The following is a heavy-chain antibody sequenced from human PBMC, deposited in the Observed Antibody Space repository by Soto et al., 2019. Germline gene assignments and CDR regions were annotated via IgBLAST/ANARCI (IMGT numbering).Heavy chain of an antibody. CDR3: ARQDYYDSSGLYFQH. V-gene: IGHV5-51*01. D-gene: IGHD3-22*01. CDR1: GYSFTSYW. Sequence: PGESLKISGKGSGYSFTSYWIGWVRQMPGKGLEWMGIIYPGDSDTRYSPSFQGQVTISADKSISTAYLQWSSLKASDTAMYYCARQDYYDSSGLYFQHWGQGTLVTVSS. CDR2: IYPGDSDT. J-gene: IGHJ1*01.